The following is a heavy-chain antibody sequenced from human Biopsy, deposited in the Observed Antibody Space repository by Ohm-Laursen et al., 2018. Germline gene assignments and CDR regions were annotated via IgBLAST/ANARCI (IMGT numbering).Heavy chain of an antibody. CDR3: ARDGAGSYHDY. D-gene: IGHD3-10*01. V-gene: IGHV3-23*01. CDR2: IGSDARST. CDR1: GFTFSNYA. Sequence: GSLRLSCAASGFTFSNYAMGWVRQAPGKGLECVSPIGSDARSTLYADSVQGRFTISRDNSKNTLYLQIDNLTVEDTAVYYCARDGAGSYHDYWGQGTLVTVSS. J-gene: IGHJ4*02.